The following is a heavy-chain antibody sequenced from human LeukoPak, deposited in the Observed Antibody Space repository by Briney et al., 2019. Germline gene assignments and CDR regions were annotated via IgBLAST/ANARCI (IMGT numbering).Heavy chain of an antibody. CDR1: GFTFSSYS. CDR3: ARARRYYDSSGYED. V-gene: IGHV3-21*01. CDR2: ISSSSSYI. D-gene: IGHD3-22*01. Sequence: GGSLRLSCAASGFTFSSYSMNWVRQAPGKGLEWVSSISSSSSYIYYADSVKGRFTISRDNAKNSLYLQMNSLRAEDTAVYYCARARRYYDSSGYEDWGQGTLVTVSS. J-gene: IGHJ4*02.